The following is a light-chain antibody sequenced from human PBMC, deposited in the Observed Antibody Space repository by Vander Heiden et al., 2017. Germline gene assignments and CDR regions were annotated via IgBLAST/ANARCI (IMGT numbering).Light chain of an antibody. CDR2: DVN. CDR3: GSYITNSSVV. V-gene: IGLV2-14*03. Sequence: SALTQPSSVTGSPGQSITISCAGSRRDIGASYFISWYRQYPDKVPSLLFYDVNRRPSGVADRFSGSKSDTTASLTISGLQPNDEARYFCGSYITNSSVVFGGGTALTVL. CDR1: RRDIGASYF. J-gene: IGLJ3*02.